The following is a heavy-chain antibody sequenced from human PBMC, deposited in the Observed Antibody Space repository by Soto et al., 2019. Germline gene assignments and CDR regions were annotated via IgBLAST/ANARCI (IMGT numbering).Heavy chain of an antibody. D-gene: IGHD6-19*01. J-gene: IGHJ4*02. CDR1: GFTFSDYT. CDR3: ARRTSGYFGY. V-gene: IGHV3-23*03. CDR2: ILSDYNT. Sequence: EVQLLQSGGGLVQPGGSLTLSCAASGFTFSDYTMTWVRQAPGEVLECVSVILSDYNTYYADSVRGRFTISRDNSKNTLSLEMNSLRAEDTAVYFCARRTSGYFGYWGQGALVTVSS.